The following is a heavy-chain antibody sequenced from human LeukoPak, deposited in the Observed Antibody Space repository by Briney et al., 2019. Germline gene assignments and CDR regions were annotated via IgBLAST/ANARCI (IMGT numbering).Heavy chain of an antibody. CDR1: GYTFTGYY. CDR2: INPNSGGT. V-gene: IGHV1-2*02. CDR3: ARVLKVVVADAPFGY. Sequence: ASVTVSCKASGYTFTGYYMHWVRQAPGQGLEWMGWINPNSGGTNYAQKFQGRVTMTRDTSISTAYMELSRLRSDDTAVYYCARVLKVVVADAPFGYWGQGTLVTVSS. J-gene: IGHJ4*02. D-gene: IGHD2-15*01.